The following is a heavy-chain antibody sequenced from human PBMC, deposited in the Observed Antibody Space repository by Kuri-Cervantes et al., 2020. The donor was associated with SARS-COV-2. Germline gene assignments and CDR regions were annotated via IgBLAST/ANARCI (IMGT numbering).Heavy chain of an antibody. V-gene: IGHV5-51*01. CDR1: GYSFISYW. J-gene: IGHJ3*02. D-gene: IGHD3-3*01. CDR2: IFPGDSDT. CDR3: AAVSLILEWFDAFDI. Sequence: GESLKISCKGSGYSFISYWIGWVRQMPGKGLEWMGIIFPGDSDTTYSPSFQGQVTISADKSISTAYLQWSSLKASDTAMYYCAAVSLILEWFDAFDIWGQGTMVTVSS.